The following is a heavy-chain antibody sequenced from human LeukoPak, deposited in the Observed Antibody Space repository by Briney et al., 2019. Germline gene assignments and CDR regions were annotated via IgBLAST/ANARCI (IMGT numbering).Heavy chain of an antibody. Sequence: GSLRLSCAASGFTFSSYAMSWVRQAPGKGLVWVSRINSDGSSTSYADSVKGRFTISRDNAKNTLYLQMNSLRAEDTAVYYCARVRYNWNYGFDPWGQGTLVTVSS. CDR3: ARVRYNWNYGFDP. J-gene: IGHJ5*02. CDR2: INSDGSST. D-gene: IGHD1-7*01. V-gene: IGHV3-74*01. CDR1: GFTFSSYA.